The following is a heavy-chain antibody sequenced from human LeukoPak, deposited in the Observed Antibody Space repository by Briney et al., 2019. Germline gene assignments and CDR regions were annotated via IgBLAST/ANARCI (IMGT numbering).Heavy chain of an antibody. CDR1: GFTFDDYG. CDR3: AKESHYYGSGSYQS. CDR2: ISWNSGSI. V-gene: IGHV3-9*01. D-gene: IGHD3-10*01. J-gene: IGHJ5*02. Sequence: GGSLRLSCAASGFTFDDYGMHWVRQAPGKGLEWVSGISWNSGSIGYADSVKGRFTISRDNAKNSLYLQMYSLRAEDTALYYCAKESHYYGSGSYQSWGQGNLVTVSS.